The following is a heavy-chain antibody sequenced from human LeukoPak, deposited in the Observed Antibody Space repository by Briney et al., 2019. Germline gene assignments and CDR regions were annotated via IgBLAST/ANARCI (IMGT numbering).Heavy chain of an antibody. V-gene: IGHV1-8*03. Sequence: ASVKVSCKASGYTFTSYDINWVRQASGQGLEWMRWMNPNSGNTGYAQKFQGRVTITRNTSISTAYMELSSLRSEDTAVYYCARVPPYYDFWSGYSYGGYFDYWGQGTLVTVSS. D-gene: IGHD3-3*01. CDR3: ARVPPYYDFWSGYSYGGYFDY. J-gene: IGHJ4*02. CDR1: GYTFTSYD. CDR2: MNPNSGNT.